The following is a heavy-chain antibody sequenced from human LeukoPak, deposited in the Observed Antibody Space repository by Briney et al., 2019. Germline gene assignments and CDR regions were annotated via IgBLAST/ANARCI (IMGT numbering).Heavy chain of an antibody. V-gene: IGHV3-33*01. CDR3: ARESPSAKWFDP. Sequence: GGSLRLSCAASGFAFSSFGMHWVRQAPGKGLELVAVIWYDGNNKYYADSVKGRFTISRDTSKNTLYLQMSGLRAEDTAVYYCARESPSAKWFDPWGQGTLVTVSS. J-gene: IGHJ5*02. CDR2: IWYDGNNK. D-gene: IGHD2-15*01. CDR1: GFAFSSFG.